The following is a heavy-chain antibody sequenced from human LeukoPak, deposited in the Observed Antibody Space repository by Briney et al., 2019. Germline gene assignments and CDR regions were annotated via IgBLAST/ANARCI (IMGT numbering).Heavy chain of an antibody. CDR3: ARDPREYYYDSSGYYPYYFDY. D-gene: IGHD3-22*01. Sequence: GGSLRLSCAASGFTFSSYSMNWVRQAPGKGLEWVSYISSSSSTIYYADSVKGRFTISRDNAKNSLYLQMNGLRDEDTAVYYCARDPREYYYDSSGYYPYYFDYWGQGTLVTVSS. CDR1: GFTFSSYS. V-gene: IGHV3-48*02. J-gene: IGHJ4*02. CDR2: ISSSSSTI.